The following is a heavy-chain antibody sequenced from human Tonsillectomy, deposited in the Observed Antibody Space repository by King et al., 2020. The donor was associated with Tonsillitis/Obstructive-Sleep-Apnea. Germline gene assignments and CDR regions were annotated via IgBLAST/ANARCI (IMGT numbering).Heavy chain of an antibody. V-gene: IGHV3-9*01. CDR1: GFTFDDYA. Sequence: QLVQSGGGLVQPGRSLRLSCAASGFTFDDYAMHWVRQAPGKGLEWVSGISWNSGKIGYADSVKGRFTISRDNAKKSLYLQMNSLRAEDTAVYYCAKADWNGGLYYYYYMDVWGKGTTVTVSS. D-gene: IGHD1-1*01. J-gene: IGHJ6*03. CDR3: AKADWNGGLYYYYYMDV. CDR2: ISWNSGKI.